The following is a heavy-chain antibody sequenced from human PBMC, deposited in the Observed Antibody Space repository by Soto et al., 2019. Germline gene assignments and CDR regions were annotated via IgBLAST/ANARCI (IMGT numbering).Heavy chain of an antibody. V-gene: IGHV1-69*02. Sequence: VQLVQSGAEVKKPGSSVKVSCKTSGGTFNNYTINWVRQAPGQGLEWMGRIITVVDIANSALKFRDRVSIITDKVTSAAYMELSSLRSEDTAIYYGAIEGTYTDMDYLFDIRVQGTLVTVSS. D-gene: IGHD3-10*01. CDR2: IITVVDIA. CDR3: AIEGTYTDMDYLFDI. J-gene: IGHJ4*02. CDR1: GGTFNNYT.